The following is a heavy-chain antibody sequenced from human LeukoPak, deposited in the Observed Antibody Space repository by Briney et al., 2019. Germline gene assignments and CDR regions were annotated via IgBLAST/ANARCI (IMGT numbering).Heavy chain of an antibody. CDR3: ARATEIGTYYYYYYMDV. CDR1: GGTFSSYA. V-gene: IGHV1-69*05. D-gene: IGHD1-14*01. CDR2: IIPIFGTA. J-gene: IGHJ6*03. Sequence: SVKVSCKASGGTFSSYAISWVRQAPGQGLEWMGGIIPIFGTANYAQKFQGRVTITTDESTSTACMELSSLRSEDTAVYYCARATEIGTYYYYYYMDVWGKGTTVTVSS.